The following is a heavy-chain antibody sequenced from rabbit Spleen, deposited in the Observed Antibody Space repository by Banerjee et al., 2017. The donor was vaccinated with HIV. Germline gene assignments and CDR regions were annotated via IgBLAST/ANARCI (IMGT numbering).Heavy chain of an antibody. Sequence: QSLEESGGDLVTPGGSLALTCKASGFDLSSYYYMCWVRQAPGKGLEWIACIYTSTGGTVYASWAKGRFTISKASSTTVTLQMTSLTAADTATYFCARGVSAISYAMDLWGPGTLVTVS. CDR3: ARGVSAISYAMDL. D-gene: IGHD1-1*01. J-gene: IGHJ6*01. V-gene: IGHV1S40*01. CDR1: GFDLSSYYY. CDR2: IYTSTGGT.